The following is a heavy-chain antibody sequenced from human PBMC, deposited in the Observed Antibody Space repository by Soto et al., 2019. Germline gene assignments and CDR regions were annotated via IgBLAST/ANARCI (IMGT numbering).Heavy chain of an antibody. D-gene: IGHD2-8*01. V-gene: IGHV1-18*01. CDR2: VSANNGHT. Sequence: ASVKLSCKASGFTFSNYGLNWVRQAPGQGLEWMGWVSANNGHTNYAQNLQGRVSMTTETSTSTAYMELRGLTFDDTAVYYCARDIESVTAKHFFYYYAMEVWGEGTKVTVS. J-gene: IGHJ6*02. CDR1: GFTFSNYG. CDR3: ARDIESVTAKHFFYYYAMEV.